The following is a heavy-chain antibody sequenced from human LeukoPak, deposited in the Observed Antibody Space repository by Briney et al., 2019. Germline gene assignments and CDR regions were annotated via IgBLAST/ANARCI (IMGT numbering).Heavy chain of an antibody. CDR2: ISSSTSYI. D-gene: IGHD4-17*01. V-gene: IGHV3-21*01. Sequence: GGSLRLACAASGFTFSSYSMNWIRQAPGKGLEWVSSISSSTSYIYYADSVKGRFTISKDNAKNSLYLQMNSLRAEDTAVYYCARAGGSTVSHSDYWGQGTLVTVSS. J-gene: IGHJ4*02. CDR1: GFTFSSYS. CDR3: ARAGGSTVSHSDY.